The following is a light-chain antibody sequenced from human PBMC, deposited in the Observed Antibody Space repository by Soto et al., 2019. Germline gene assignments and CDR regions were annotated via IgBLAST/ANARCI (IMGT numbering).Light chain of an antibody. CDR2: EVT. V-gene: IGLV2-14*01. CDR1: SSDVGGYDF. CDR3: YSYTSSNTYV. J-gene: IGLJ1*01. Sequence: QLVLTQPASVSGSPGQSITIFCTGTSSDVGGYDFVSWYQQHPGKAPKVMIYEVTNRPSGVSDRFSGSKSGNTASLTISGLQAEDEADYYCYSYTSSNTYVFGTGTKLTVL.